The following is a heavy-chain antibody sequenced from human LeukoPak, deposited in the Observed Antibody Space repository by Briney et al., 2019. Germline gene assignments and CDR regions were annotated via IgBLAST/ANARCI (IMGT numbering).Heavy chain of an antibody. J-gene: IGHJ5*02. V-gene: IGHV1-18*01. CDR1: GYTYTTDG. D-gene: IGHD6-13*01. Sequence: GVSVKVSCKASGYTYTTDGISWVRQAPGQGLEWMGWIDTYSGKTNYAQKFQGRVTMTSDTSTSTAYMELRSLRSDDTAVYYCARDRGIAEADSFDPWGQGTLVTVSS. CDR3: ARDRGIAEADSFDP. CDR2: IDTYSGKT.